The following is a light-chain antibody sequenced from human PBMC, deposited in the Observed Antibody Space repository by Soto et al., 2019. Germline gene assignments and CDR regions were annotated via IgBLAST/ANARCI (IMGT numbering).Light chain of an antibody. CDR1: QSLRSDF. V-gene: IGKV3D-20*02. Sequence: EIVLTQSPGTLSLSPGERATLSCRASQSLRSDFLAWYQQKPGQAPRLLIYASSTRATGIPDRFSGSGSGTDFTLTISSLEPEDFAVYYCQQRNDWPLTFGPGTRLEIK. J-gene: IGKJ5*01. CDR2: ASS. CDR3: QQRNDWPLT.